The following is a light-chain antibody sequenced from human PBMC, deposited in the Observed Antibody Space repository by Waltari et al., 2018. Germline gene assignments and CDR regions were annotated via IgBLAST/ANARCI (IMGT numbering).Light chain of an antibody. CDR2: RNS. J-gene: IGLJ3*02. Sequence: QSVLTQPPSASATPGQRVTISCSGSSATLGRNPVYWYQHHPGTAPKPLISRNSQRPSGVPDRLSGSKSGTSASLAMSGLRSEDEADYYCAAWDNSLSAWVFGGGTKLTVL. CDR1: SATLGRNP. V-gene: IGLV1-47*01. CDR3: AAWDNSLSAWV.